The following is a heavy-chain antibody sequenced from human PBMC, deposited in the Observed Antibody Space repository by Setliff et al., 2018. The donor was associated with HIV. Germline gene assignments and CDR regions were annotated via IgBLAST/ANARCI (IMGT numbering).Heavy chain of an antibody. D-gene: IGHD3-22*01. CDR3: AGAGRDSEGNYNMDY. CDR2: ISRSGSSI. J-gene: IGHJ4*02. V-gene: IGHV3-11*01. Sequence: GGSLRLSCAASGFTFNTYAMSWVRQAPGKGLEWISYISRSGSSIYYADSVKGRFTISRDNAKNSLYLQMNSLKTEDTAVYYCAGAGRDSEGNYNMDYWGQGTLVTVSS. CDR1: GFTFNTYA.